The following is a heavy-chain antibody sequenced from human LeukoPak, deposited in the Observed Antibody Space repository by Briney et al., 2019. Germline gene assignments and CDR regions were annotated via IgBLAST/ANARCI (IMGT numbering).Heavy chain of an antibody. CDR1: GYTFTGYY. Sequence: GASVKVSCKASGYTFTGYYMHWVRQAPGQGLEWMGWINPNSGGTNYAQKFQGRVTMTRDTSISTAYMELSRLRSDDTAVYYCARVWVNSSSWYEVIGYYYYGMDVWGQGTTVTVSS. CDR3: ARVWVNSSSWYEVIGYYYYGMDV. D-gene: IGHD6-13*01. V-gene: IGHV1-2*02. J-gene: IGHJ6*02. CDR2: INPNSGGT.